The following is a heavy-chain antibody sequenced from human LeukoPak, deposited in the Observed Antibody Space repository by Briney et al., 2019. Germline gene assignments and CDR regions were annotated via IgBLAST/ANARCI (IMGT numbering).Heavy chain of an antibody. CDR3: AREDYGGNSGFDY. CDR2: ISSSGSTI. D-gene: IGHD4-23*01. CDR1: GFYFSSYE. Sequence: GGALRLSCAASGFYFSSYEMNWVRQAPGKGLEWVSYISSSGSTIYYADSVKGRFTISRDNAKNSLYLQMNSLRAEDTAVYYCAREDYGGNSGFDYWGQGTLVTVSS. V-gene: IGHV3-48*03. J-gene: IGHJ4*02.